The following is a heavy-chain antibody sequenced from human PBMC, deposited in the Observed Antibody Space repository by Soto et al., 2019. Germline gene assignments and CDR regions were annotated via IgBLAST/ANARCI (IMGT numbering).Heavy chain of an antibody. Sequence: EVQLVESGGGLVQPGGALRLSCAASGFTFSSYEMNWVRQAPVKGLEWVSYISSSGSTIYYADSVKGRFTISRDNAKNSRYLQMNSLRAEATAVAYCARDNPSGWDYYGMDVWGQGTTVTVSS. CDR2: ISSSGSTI. CDR3: ARDNPSGWDYYGMDV. J-gene: IGHJ6*02. V-gene: IGHV3-48*03. D-gene: IGHD1-1*01. CDR1: GFTFSSYE.